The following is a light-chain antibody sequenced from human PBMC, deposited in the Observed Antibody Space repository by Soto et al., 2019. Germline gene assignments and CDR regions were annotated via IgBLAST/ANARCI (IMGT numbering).Light chain of an antibody. V-gene: IGKV3-11*01. Sequence: EIVLTQSPATLSLSPGERATLSCRTRQSVSSYLAWYQQKRGQAPRLLIYEASNRATGIPARFSGSGSGTDFTLTISSLEPEDFAMYYCQQRNNWPLTFGGGTKVEI. CDR3: QQRNNWPLT. CDR1: QSVSSY. J-gene: IGKJ4*01. CDR2: EAS.